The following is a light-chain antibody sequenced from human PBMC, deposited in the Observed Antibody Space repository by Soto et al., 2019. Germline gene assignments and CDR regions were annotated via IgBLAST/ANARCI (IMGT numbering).Light chain of an antibody. V-gene: IGKV3-11*01. J-gene: IGKJ2*01. CDR3: QQRSNWPPYT. CDR2: DAS. Sequence: EIVLTQSPATLSLSPGERATLSCRASQSVSSYLAWYQQQPGQAPRRLIYDASNRATGIPARFSGSGAGSAFTLPISNIEQEDFGAYYYQQRSNWPPYTFGPGTKLEIK. CDR1: QSVSSY.